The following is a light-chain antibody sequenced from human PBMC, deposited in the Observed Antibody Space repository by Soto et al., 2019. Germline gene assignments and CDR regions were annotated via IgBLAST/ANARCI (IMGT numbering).Light chain of an antibody. CDR2: DVT. CDR3: TSYTRSRTYV. V-gene: IGLV2-14*03. J-gene: IGLJ1*01. Sequence: QSALTQPASVSGSPGQSITISCTGTGSNVGGYNYVSWYQQHPGKAPKLVIYDVTNRPSGVSNRFSGSKSGNTASLTISGLQAEVEADYYCTSYTRSRTYVFGTGTKLTVL. CDR1: GSNVGGYNY.